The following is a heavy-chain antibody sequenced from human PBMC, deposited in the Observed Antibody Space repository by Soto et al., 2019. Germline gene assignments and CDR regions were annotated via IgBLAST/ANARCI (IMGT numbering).Heavy chain of an antibody. CDR1: GGSISSGDYY. CDR3: DRDQENSGYDVPGFGY. V-gene: IGHV4-30-4*01. D-gene: IGHD5-12*01. J-gene: IGHJ4*02. CDR2: IYYSGST. Sequence: QVQLHESGPGLVKPSQTLSLTCTVSGGSISSGDYYWSWVRHPPWKGREWIGYIYYSGSTDYNPSLKSRVTISVDTSKNKFSLKLSSVTAADTAVYYCDRDQENSGYDVPGFGYWGQGTLVTVSS.